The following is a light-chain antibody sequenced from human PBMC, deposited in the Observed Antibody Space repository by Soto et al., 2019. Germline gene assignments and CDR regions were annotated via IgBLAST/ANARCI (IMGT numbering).Light chain of an antibody. J-gene: IGKJ4*01. CDR2: DAS. CDR1: QSVSSY. CDR3: QQRSNWPLT. Sequence: EIVLTQSPATLSLSPGERATLSYRASQSVSSYLAWYQQKPGQAPSLLIYDASNRATGIPARFSGSGSGTDFTLTISSLEPEDFAVYYCQQRSNWPLTFGGGTKVEI. V-gene: IGKV3-11*01.